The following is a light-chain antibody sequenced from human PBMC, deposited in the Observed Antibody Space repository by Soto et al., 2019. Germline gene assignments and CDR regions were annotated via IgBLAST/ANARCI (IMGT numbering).Light chain of an antibody. J-gene: IGKJ2*01. CDR3: QHYNSLPYT. Sequence: DIQMTQSPSTLSASVGDRITITCRASRSVNRWVAWYQQRPGRAPNLLIYDASTLESGFPSRLSGSGSGTEFTLTVSSLQPEDSATYYCQHYNSLPYTFGQGTKLEMK. CDR2: DAS. CDR1: RSVNRW. V-gene: IGKV1-5*01.